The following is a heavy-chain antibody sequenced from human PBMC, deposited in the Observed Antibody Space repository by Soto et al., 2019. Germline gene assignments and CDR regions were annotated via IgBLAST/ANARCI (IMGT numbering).Heavy chain of an antibody. D-gene: IGHD1-26*01. J-gene: IGHJ5*02. Sequence: QMQLVQSGPEVKKPGTSVKVSCKASGFTFTSSAVPWVRQARGQRLEWIGWIVVGSVNTNYAQKFQERVTITRDMSTSTAYMELSSLRSEDTAVYYCAAVNGSYHVSWFDPWGQGTLVTVSS. CDR3: AAVNGSYHVSWFDP. V-gene: IGHV1-58*01. CDR2: IVVGSVNT. CDR1: GFTFTSSA.